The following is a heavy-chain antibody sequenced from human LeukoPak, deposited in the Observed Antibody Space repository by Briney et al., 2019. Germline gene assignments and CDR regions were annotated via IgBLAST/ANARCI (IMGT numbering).Heavy chain of an antibody. CDR3: ARDGEDSSGYYPGY. J-gene: IGHJ4*02. CDR2: IIPILGIA. V-gene: IGHV1-69*04. CDR1: GGTFSSYA. D-gene: IGHD3-22*01. Sequence: GASVKVSCKASGGTFSSYAISWVRQAPGQGLEWMGRIIPILGIANYAQKFQGRVTITADKSTSTAYMGLSSLRSEDTAVYYCARDGEDSSGYYPGYWGQGTLVTVSS.